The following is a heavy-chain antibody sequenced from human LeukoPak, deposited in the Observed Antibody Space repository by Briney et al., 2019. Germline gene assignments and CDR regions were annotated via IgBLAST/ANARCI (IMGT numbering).Heavy chain of an antibody. CDR1: GYILTNFG. J-gene: IGHJ4*02. Sequence: ASVKVSCKAFGYILTNFGITWVRQAPGQGLEWMGWISAYNGDTKYGQSFQGRVTMTTDTSTNTAYMDLRSLSSDDTAVYYCGRVDMATTKDYWGQGTLVTVSS. CDR2: ISAYNGDT. D-gene: IGHD5-24*01. V-gene: IGHV1-18*01. CDR3: GRVDMATTKDY.